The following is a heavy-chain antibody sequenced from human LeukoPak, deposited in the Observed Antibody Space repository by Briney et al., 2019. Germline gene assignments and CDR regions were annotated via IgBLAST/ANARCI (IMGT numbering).Heavy chain of an antibody. D-gene: IGHD5-18*01. CDR1: GGSISTSNYY. V-gene: IGHV4-39*07. CDR3: ARDASRIQLWPL. J-gene: IGHJ4*02. CDR2: IYYSGST. Sequence: PSETLSLTCTVSGGSISTSNYYWGWIRQPPGTGLEWIGSIYYSGSTHYSPSLKSRVTISVDMSKNQFSLKLSSVTAADTAIYYCARDASRIQLWPLWGQGTLVTVSS.